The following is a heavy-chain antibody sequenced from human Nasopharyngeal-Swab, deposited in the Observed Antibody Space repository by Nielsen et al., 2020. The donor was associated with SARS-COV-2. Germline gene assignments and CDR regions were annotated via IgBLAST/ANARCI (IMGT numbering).Heavy chain of an antibody. D-gene: IGHD3-3*01. CDR1: GGSFSSYY. V-gene: IGHV4-34*01. J-gene: IGHJ4*02. CDR3: ARVYDFWSCYDY. Sequence: AESLSLSCAVYGGSFSSYYWSWIRQPPGKGLEWIGEINHSGSTNYNPSLKSRVTISVDTSKNQFTLKLSSVTAADTAVYYCARVYDFWSCYDYGGQGTLVTVSS. CDR2: INHSGST.